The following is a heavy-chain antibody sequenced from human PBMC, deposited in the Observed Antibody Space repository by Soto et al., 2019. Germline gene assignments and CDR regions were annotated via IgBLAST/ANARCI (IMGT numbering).Heavy chain of an antibody. CDR3: AIIEGDYSNYCWFDP. CDR2: IYPGDSDT. D-gene: IGHD4-4*01. V-gene: IGHV5-51*01. Sequence: GESLKISCKGSGYSFTSYWIGWVRQMPGKGLEWMGIIYPGDSDTRYSPSFQGQVTISADKSISTAYLQWSSLKASDTAMYYCAIIEGDYSNYCWFDPWGQGTLVTVSS. J-gene: IGHJ5*02. CDR1: GYSFTSYW.